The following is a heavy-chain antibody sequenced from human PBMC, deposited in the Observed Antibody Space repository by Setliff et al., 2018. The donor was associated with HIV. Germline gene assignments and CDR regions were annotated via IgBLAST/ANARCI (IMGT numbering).Heavy chain of an antibody. V-gene: IGHV5-51*01. CDR1: GYTSTNYW. D-gene: IGHD1-26*01. Sequence: GESLKISCRASGYTSTNYWIGWVRQMPGKGLEWIGVIYPGDSVTRYSPSFQGQVSISADTSITTAYPQWSSLKASDTAIYYCTRRRRAPGTESLEAYWGQGTLVTVSS. CDR2: IYPGDSVT. J-gene: IGHJ4*02. CDR3: TRRRRAPGTESLEAY.